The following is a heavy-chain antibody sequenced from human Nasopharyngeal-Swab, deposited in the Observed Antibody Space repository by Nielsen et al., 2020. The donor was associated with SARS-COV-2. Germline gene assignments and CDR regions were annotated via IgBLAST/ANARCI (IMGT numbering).Heavy chain of an antibody. CDR1: GGSISSYY. Sequence: SETLSLTCTVSGGSISSYYWTWIRQSPGKGLEWIGYIYYSGSTDYNPSLKGRVTISVDTSKNQFSLKLNSVTAADTAVYYCARRETIVGSFDYWGQGTLVTVPS. CDR3: ARRETIVGSFDY. D-gene: IGHD1-26*01. CDR2: IYYSGST. V-gene: IGHV4-59*08. J-gene: IGHJ4*02.